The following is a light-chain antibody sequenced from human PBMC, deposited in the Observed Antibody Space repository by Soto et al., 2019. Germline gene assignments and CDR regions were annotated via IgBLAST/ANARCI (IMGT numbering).Light chain of an antibody. CDR1: SSDFGGYNY. Sequence: QSALTQPPSASRSPGQSVTISCTGTSSDFGGYNYVSWYQQHPGKAPKLIIYEVTKRPSGVPDRFSGSKSGNTASLTVSGLQAEDEADYYCSSYAGSNSYVFGTGTKLTVL. CDR3: SSYAGSNSYV. V-gene: IGLV2-8*02. CDR2: EVT. J-gene: IGLJ1*01.